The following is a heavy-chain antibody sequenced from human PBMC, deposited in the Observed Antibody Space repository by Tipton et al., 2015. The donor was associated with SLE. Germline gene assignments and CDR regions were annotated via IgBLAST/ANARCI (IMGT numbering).Heavy chain of an antibody. V-gene: IGHV4-38-2*02. D-gene: IGHD5-18*01. J-gene: IGHJ4*02. CDR3: ARGDRAFDY. Sequence: TLSLTCTVSGYSISSGYYWGWIRQPPGKGLEWIGSIYHSGSTYYNPSLKSQVTISVDTSKNQFSLKRSSVTAADTAVYYCARGDRAFDYWGQGTLVTVSS. CDR2: IYHSGST. CDR1: GYSISSGYY.